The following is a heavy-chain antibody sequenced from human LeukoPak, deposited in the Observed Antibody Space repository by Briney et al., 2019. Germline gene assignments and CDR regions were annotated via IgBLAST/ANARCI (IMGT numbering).Heavy chain of an antibody. D-gene: IGHD3-22*01. J-gene: IGHJ1*01. V-gene: IGHV1-46*01. CDR2: INPTGGTT. CDR3: ARVGPSNYYDSSEYFQL. Sequence: ASVKVSCKASGYTFTSYYMHWVRQAPGQGLEWMGIINPTGGTTIYAQMFQGRLTMTRDMSTSTVYMELSSLRSEDTAVYYCARVGPSNYYDSSEYFQLWGQGTLVTVSS. CDR1: GYTFTSYY.